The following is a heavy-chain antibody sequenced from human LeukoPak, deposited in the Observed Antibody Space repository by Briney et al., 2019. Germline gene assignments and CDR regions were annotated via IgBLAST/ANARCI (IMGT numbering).Heavy chain of an antibody. J-gene: IGHJ6*03. CDR2: IYYSGST. D-gene: IGHD6-19*01. CDR1: GGSISSYY. V-gene: IGHV4-59*01. CDR3: ARDSRRVAGPHYYYYYYMDA. Sequence: SETLSLTCTVSGGSISSYYWSWIRQPPGKGLEWIGYIYYSGSTNYNPSLKSRVTISVDTSKNQFSLKLSSVTAADTAVYYCARDSRRVAGPHYYYYYYMDAWGKGTTVTVSS.